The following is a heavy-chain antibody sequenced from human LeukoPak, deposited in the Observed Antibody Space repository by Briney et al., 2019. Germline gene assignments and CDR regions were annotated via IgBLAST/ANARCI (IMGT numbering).Heavy chain of an antibody. J-gene: IGHJ5*02. D-gene: IGHD3-3*01. CDR2: IIPIFGTA. V-gene: IGHV1-69*13. Sequence: SVKVSCKASGGTFSSYAISWVRQAPGQGLEWMGGIIPIFGTANYAQKFQGRVTITADESTSTAYMELSSLRSEDTAVYYCARDSNYDFWSYRWFDPWGQGTLVTVSS. CDR3: ARDSNYDFWSYRWFDP. CDR1: GGTFSSYA.